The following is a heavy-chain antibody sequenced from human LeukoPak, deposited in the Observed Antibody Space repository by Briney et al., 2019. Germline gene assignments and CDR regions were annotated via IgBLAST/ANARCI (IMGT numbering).Heavy chain of an antibody. J-gene: IGHJ4*02. CDR2: ISSGGTDE. V-gene: IGHV3-30*01. Sequence: GGSLRLSCAASGFTFSNYAMHWVRQAPGKGLEWVSLISSGGTDEYYADSVKGRFTISRDNSKNTLYLQLNSLRAEDTAMYYRARDSTYYYDSGSSGPHYFDNWGQGTLVTVSS. CDR1: GFTFSNYA. CDR3: ARDSTYYYDSGSSGPHYFDN. D-gene: IGHD3-10*01.